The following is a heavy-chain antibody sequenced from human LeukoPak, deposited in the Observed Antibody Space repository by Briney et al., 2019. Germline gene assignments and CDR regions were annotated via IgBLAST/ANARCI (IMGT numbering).Heavy chain of an antibody. V-gene: IGHV1-8*01. Sequence: GASVKVSCKASGYMFINYDINWVRQAAGQGLEWMAWMTPKTGNSGYAQRFQGRVALTRDTFTDTAYMELSNLGSEDTAVYYCARKTCTTTSCLHPWGQGTLVTVSS. CDR1: GYMFINYD. CDR3: ARKTCTTTSCLHP. D-gene: IGHD2-2*01. J-gene: IGHJ5*02. CDR2: MTPKTGNS.